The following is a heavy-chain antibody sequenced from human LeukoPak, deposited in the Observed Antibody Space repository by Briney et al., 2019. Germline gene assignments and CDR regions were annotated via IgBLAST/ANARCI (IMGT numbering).Heavy chain of an antibody. V-gene: IGHV3-15*01. Sequence: GGSLRLSCAASGFTFSNAWMSWVRQAPGKGLEWVGRIKSKTDGGTTDYAAPVKGRFTISRDDSKNTLYLQMNSLKTEDTAVYYCTTDLGGDGYTPVSGTLGFDYWGQGTLVTVSS. CDR3: TTDLGGDGYTPVSGTLGFDY. CDR2: IKSKTDGGTT. J-gene: IGHJ4*02. D-gene: IGHD3-16*01. CDR1: GFTFSNAW.